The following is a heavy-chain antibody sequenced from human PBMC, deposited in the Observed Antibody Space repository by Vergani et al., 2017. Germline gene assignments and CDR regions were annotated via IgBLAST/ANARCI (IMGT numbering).Heavy chain of an antibody. CDR2: ISASGNA. J-gene: IGHJ3*01. CDR1: GGSISAGYYF. D-gene: IGHD2/OR15-2a*01. CDR3: ARRVGVYYSGCNVHPLRTAFDV. V-gene: IGHV4-61*02. Sequence: QVQLQASGPGRVKPSQTLYLTCTMSGGSISAGYYFWSWIRQPAGKRLEWLGHISASGNASHSPSLKTRVSMSVDTSTNQFSLTVTSVTAADTAIYFCARRVGVYYSGCNVHPLRTAFDVWGHGTVVTVSS.